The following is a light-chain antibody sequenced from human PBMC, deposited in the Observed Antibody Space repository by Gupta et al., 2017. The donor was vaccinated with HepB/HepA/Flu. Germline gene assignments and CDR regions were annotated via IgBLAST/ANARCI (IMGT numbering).Light chain of an antibody. CDR3: SSYTSSNTLL. Sequence: QSALTQPASVSGSPGQSKPLSSTGTSSDVGGYKYASWYQQHPGKAPKLMIYDVSNLPSGVSNRFSCSKSGNTASLTISGRQAEIEADYYCSSYTSSNTLLFGGGTKLTVL. CDR2: DVS. J-gene: IGLJ2*01. CDR1: SSDVGGYKY. V-gene: IGLV2-14*03.